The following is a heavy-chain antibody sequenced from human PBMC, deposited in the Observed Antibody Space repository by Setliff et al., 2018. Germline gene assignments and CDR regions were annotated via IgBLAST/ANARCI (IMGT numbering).Heavy chain of an antibody. CDR3: ARSGQKAAEYYYYYYMDV. V-gene: IGHV1-2*02. Sequence: VASVKVSCKASGYTFGAHYIHWVRQAPGQGFEWMGWINPNSGDTNYAQNFQGRVTMTRDTSINTVYMDLSGLTSDDTAIYYCARSGQKAAEYYYYYYMDVWGKGTTVTVSS. CDR1: GYTFGAHY. D-gene: IGHD6-13*01. CDR2: INPNSGDT. J-gene: IGHJ6*03.